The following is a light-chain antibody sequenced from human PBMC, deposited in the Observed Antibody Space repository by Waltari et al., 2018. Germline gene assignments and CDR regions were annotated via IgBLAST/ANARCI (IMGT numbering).Light chain of an antibody. CDR2: GAS. CDR3: QQYGSSPPWT. J-gene: IGKJ1*01. CDR1: QSVSSSY. V-gene: IGKV3-20*01. Sequence: EIVLTQSPGTLSLSPGERATLSCRASQSVSSSYLAWYQQKPGPAPRLLLYGASSRATGIPDRFSGSVSGTDFTLTISRLEPEDFAVYYCQQYGSSPPWTFGQGTKVEIK.